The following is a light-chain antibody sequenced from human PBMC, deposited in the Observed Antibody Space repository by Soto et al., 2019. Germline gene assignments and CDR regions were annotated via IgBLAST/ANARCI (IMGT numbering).Light chain of an antibody. Sequence: EVVLTQSPDTLSSSPGERATLSCRASQSVSNYLVWYQHKPGQAPRLLIFDASNRATGIPGRFSGSGSGTDFNLTISSLEPEDCAVYYGQQRSDFSYTFGQGTRLEIK. CDR1: QSVSNY. CDR2: DAS. CDR3: QQRSDFSYT. J-gene: IGKJ2*01. V-gene: IGKV3-11*01.